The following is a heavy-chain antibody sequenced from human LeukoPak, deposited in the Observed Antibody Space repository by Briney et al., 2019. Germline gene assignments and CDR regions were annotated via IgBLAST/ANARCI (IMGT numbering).Heavy chain of an antibody. CDR1: GGIFGSYT. CDR3: ASEMAPKYYYCYYYLDV. Sequence: SVKVSCKASGGIFGSYTISWVRQAPCAGLEGMGRISPSLGITEGAQKFQGRVTITADKSPSTAYMELSSLRSEDTAVYYCASEMAPKYYYCYYYLDVWGKGTTVTVSS. D-gene: IGHD5-24*01. V-gene: IGHV1-69*02. CDR2: ISPSLGIT. J-gene: IGHJ6*03.